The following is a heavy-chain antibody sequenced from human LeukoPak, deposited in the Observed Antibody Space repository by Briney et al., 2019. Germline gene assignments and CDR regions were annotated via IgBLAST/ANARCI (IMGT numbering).Heavy chain of an antibody. V-gene: IGHV4-4*07. J-gene: IGHJ4*02. Sequence: SETLSLTCSISGGSINNYFWTWIRQPAGKGLEWIGRIYTSGSTDYNPSLKSRVTMSVDTSKNQFSLNLYSVTAADTAMYYCARESKTYDGSGYYHDSWGQGTLVTVSS. CDR3: ARESKTYDGSGYYHDS. D-gene: IGHD3-22*01. CDR1: GGSINNYF. CDR2: IYTSGST.